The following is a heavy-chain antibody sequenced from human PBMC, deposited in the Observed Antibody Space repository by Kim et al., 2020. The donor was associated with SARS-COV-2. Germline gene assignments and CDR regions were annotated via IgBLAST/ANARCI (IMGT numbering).Heavy chain of an antibody. D-gene: IGHD3-22*01. CDR3: ARGGGFFYDSSGYYPDY. J-gene: IGHJ4*02. Sequence: GGSLRLSCAASGFTFSSYSMNWVRQAPGKGLEWVSSISSSSSYIYYADSVKGRFTISRDNAKNSLYLQMNSLRAEDTAVYYCARGGGFFYDSSGYYPDYWGQGTLVTVSS. CDR2: ISSSSSYI. V-gene: IGHV3-21*01. CDR1: GFTFSSYS.